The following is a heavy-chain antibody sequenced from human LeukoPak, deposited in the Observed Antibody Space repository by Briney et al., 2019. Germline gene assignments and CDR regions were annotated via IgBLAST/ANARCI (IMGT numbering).Heavy chain of an antibody. V-gene: IGHV4-30-2*01. J-gene: IGHJ5*02. Sequence: PSETLSLTCAVYGGSFSGYSWSWIRQPPGKGLEWIGYIYHSGSTYYNPSLKSRVTISVDRSKNQFSLKLSSVTAADTAVYYCARRARSYWFDPWGQGTLVTVSS. CDR2: IYHSGST. CDR3: ARRARSYWFDP. CDR1: GGSFSGYS.